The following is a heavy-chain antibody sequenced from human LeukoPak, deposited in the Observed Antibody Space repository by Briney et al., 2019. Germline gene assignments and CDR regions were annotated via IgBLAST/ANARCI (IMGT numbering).Heavy chain of an antibody. CDR1: GYSLTDLS. J-gene: IGHJ6*03. V-gene: IGHV1-24*01. Sequence: ASVTVSCKVAGYSLTDLSIHWVRQAPGRGLEWMGGFDREDRETIYAQKFQGRVTMTEDTSTDTAYMELSSVRSEDTAVYFCATSLVLSLRYMDVWGKGTAVTVSS. CDR3: ATSLVLSLRYMDV. D-gene: IGHD4/OR15-4a*01. CDR2: FDREDRET.